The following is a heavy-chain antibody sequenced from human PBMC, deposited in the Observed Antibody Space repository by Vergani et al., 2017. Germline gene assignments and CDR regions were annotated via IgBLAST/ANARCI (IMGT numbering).Heavy chain of an antibody. D-gene: IGHD1-14*01. CDR1: GGSINTGAYY. CDR2: VYTSGMT. J-gene: IGHJ5*02. CDR3: ARARYYNWFDP. V-gene: IGHV4-61*02. Sequence: QVQLQESGPRLVRPSQTPSLTCTVSGGSINTGAYYWSWIRQPAGKGLEWIGRVYTSGMTNYNPSLKSRVTILVDRSKSQLSLKLTAVTAGDTAVYYCARARYYNWFDPWGQGRMVTVSS.